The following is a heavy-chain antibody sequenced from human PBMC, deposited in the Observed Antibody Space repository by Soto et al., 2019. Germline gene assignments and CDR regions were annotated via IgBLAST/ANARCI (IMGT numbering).Heavy chain of an antibody. D-gene: IGHD6-13*01. CDR2: ISSSSSYI. V-gene: IGHV3-21*01. CDR1: GFTFSSYS. CDR3: ATAASAAGGMDV. J-gene: IGHJ6*02. Sequence: EVQLVESGGGLVKPGGSLRLSCAASGFTFSSYSMNWVRQAPGKGLEWVSSISSSSSYIYYADSVKGRFTISRDNAKNSLYLQMNSLRAEDTAVYFCATAASAAGGMDVWGQGTTVTVSS.